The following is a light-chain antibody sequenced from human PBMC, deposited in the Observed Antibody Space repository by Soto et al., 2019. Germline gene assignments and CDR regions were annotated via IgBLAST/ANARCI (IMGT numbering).Light chain of an antibody. CDR3: QQDLRPPLT. CDR2: AAS. Sequence: DIQMTQSPSSLSASVGDRVTITCRASQSVSNYLNWYQQKPGKAPTLLIYAASTLQSGVPSRISGSGSGIDFTLTISSLQPEDFATYYCQQDLRPPLTFGPGTKVDIK. V-gene: IGKV1-39*01. J-gene: IGKJ3*01. CDR1: QSVSNY.